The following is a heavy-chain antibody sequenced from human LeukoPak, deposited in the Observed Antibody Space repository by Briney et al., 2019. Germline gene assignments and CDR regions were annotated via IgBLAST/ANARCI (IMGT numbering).Heavy chain of an antibody. Sequence: GGSLRLSCAASGFTFSDHYMDWVRQAPGKGLEWVGRTRNKVKSYTTEYAASVKGRFTISRDDSKNSLYLQMNSLRAEDTAVYYCARDARPLYSSSWYAYWGQGTLVTVSS. D-gene: IGHD6-13*01. CDR1: GFTFSDHY. V-gene: IGHV3-72*01. J-gene: IGHJ4*02. CDR3: ARDARPLYSSSWYAY. CDR2: TRNKVKSYTT.